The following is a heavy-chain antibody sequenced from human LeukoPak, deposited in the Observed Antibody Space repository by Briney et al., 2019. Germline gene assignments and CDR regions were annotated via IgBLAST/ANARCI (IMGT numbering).Heavy chain of an antibody. J-gene: IGHJ4*02. CDR1: GFTFDDYA. Sequence: GRSLRLSCAASGFTFDDYAMHWVRQAPGKGLEWVPGISWNSGSIGYADSVKGRFTISRDNAKNSLYLQMNSLRAEDTALYYCAKSLLWFGELQSPFDYWGQGTLVTVSS. D-gene: IGHD3-10*01. CDR2: ISWNSGSI. V-gene: IGHV3-9*01. CDR3: AKSLLWFGELQSPFDY.